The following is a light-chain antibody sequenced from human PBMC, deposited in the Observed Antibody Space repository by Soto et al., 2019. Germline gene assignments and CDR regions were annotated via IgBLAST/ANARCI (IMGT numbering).Light chain of an antibody. J-gene: IGKJ2*01. Sequence: EIVLTQSPGTLSVSPGQRVTLSCRASQSVSSSFLAWYQQKPGQAPRLLIYGASSRATGIPDRFSGSESGTDFTLTISRLEPEEFAVYYCQQYGSSPYTFGQGTKLEIK. CDR2: GAS. CDR3: QQYGSSPYT. V-gene: IGKV3-20*01. CDR1: QSVSSSF.